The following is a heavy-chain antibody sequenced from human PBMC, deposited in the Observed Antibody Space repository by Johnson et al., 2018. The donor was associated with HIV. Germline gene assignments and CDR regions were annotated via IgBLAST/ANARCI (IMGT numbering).Heavy chain of an antibody. CDR1: GFTFGTYW. Sequence: VQLVESEGGLVQPGESLRLSCVVSGFTFGTYWMTWVRQAPGNGLEWVANINQIGNDKYYVDSVKGRFTISRDNAQNLLYLQMNSLRDEDTAVYYCGRESTGAGTAFDIWGQGTMVTVSS. D-gene: IGHD2-8*02. CDR2: INQIGNDK. J-gene: IGHJ3*02. V-gene: IGHV3-7*04. CDR3: GRESTGAGTAFDI.